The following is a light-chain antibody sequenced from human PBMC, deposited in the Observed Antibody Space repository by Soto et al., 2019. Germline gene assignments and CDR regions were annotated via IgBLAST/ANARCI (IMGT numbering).Light chain of an antibody. CDR3: QHTYTTPVT. CDR1: QSISTY. Sequence: DIQMTQSPSSLSASVGDRVTITCRTSQSISTYLHWYQQKPGKAPKLLIYGASSLQSGFPSRFRDSGSGTDFTHNISRLQPEDFAIYYCQHTYTTPVTFGGGTKEEIK. CDR2: GAS. V-gene: IGKV1-39*01. J-gene: IGKJ4*01.